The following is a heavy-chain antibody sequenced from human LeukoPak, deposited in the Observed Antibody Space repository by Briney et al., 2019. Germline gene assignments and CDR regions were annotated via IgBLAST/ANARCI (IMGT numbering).Heavy chain of an antibody. D-gene: IGHD3-10*01. J-gene: IGHJ5*02. CDR2: ISGSGGTT. CDR3: ANLEITLVRGP. CDR1: GFTFTRYT. V-gene: IGHV3-23*01. Sequence: GSLRLSCAASGFTFTRYTISWVRQAPGKGLDWVSGISGSGGTTYYADSVKGRFTISKDNSKNTVYVRMNSLRAEDTAVYYCANLEITLVRGPWGQGALVTVSS.